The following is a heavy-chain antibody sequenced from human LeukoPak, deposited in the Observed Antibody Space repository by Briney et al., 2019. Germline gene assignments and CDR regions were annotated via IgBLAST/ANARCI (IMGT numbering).Heavy chain of an antibody. CDR3: ARDYYDSSGYYDY. Sequence: GGALRLSCAASGFTFSSYSMNWVGQAPGKGLEGVSSISSSGSYIYYADSVKGRFTISRDNAKNSLYLQMNSLRAEDTAVYYCARDYYDSSGYYDYWGQGTLVTVSS. CDR2: ISSSGSYI. D-gene: IGHD3-22*01. J-gene: IGHJ4*02. CDR1: GFTFSSYS. V-gene: IGHV3-21*01.